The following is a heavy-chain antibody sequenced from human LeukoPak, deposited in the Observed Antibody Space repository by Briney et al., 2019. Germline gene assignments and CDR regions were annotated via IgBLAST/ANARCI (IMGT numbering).Heavy chain of an antibody. D-gene: IGHD4-17*01. J-gene: IGHJ6*03. CDR1: GFTFSNYG. CDR2: ISGSGGST. CDR3: ATLDYGAFYYYYYMDV. Sequence: GGSLRLSCAASGFTFSNYGMSWVRQAPGKGLGWVSAISGSGGSTYYADSVKGRFTISRDNTKNTLYLQMNSLRAEDTAVYYCATLDYGAFYYYYYMDVWGKGTTVTISS. V-gene: IGHV3-23*01.